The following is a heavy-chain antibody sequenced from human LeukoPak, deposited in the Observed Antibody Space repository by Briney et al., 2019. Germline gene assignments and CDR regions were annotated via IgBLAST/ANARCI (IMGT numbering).Heavy chain of an antibody. Sequence: PGGSLRLSCAAAGFTFSDYGMNWVRQAPGKGLEWVGRIKSKTDGGTTDYAAPVKGRFTISRDDSKNTLYLQMNSLKTEDTAVYYCARRDTAMASGGFDLWGQGTLVTVSS. J-gene: IGHJ4*02. CDR2: IKSKTDGGTT. D-gene: IGHD5-18*01. CDR1: GFTFSDYG. CDR3: ARRDTAMASGGFDL. V-gene: IGHV3-15*01.